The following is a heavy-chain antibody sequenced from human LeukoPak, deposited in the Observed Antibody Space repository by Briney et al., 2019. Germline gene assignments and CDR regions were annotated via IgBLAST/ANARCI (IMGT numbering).Heavy chain of an antibody. J-gene: IGHJ6*02. Sequence: GGSLRLSCAASGFTFDDYTMHWVRQAPGKGLEWVSLISWDGGSTYYADSVKGRFTISRDNSKNSLYLQMNSLRTEDTALYYCAKDMVPYSGELLGFWYYYGMDVWGQGTTVTVSS. D-gene: IGHD3-10*01. V-gene: IGHV3-43*01. CDR3: AKDMVPYSGELLGFWYYYGMDV. CDR1: GFTFDDYT. CDR2: ISWDGGST.